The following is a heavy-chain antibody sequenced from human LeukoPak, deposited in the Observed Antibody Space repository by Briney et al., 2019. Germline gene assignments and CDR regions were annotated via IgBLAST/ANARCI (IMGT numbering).Heavy chain of an antibody. D-gene: IGHD4-23*01. J-gene: IGHJ4*02. Sequence: SETLSLTCTVSGYSISSGYYWSWIRQPPGKGLEWIGYIYHSGSTYYNPSLKSRVTISVDRSKNQFSLKLSSVTAADTAVYYCARERYGGNSAPNWGQGTLVTVSS. CDR1: GYSISSGYY. CDR2: IYHSGST. CDR3: ARERYGGNSAPN. V-gene: IGHV4-38-2*02.